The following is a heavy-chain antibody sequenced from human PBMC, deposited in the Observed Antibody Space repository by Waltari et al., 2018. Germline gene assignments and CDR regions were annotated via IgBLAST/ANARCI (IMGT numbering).Heavy chain of an antibody. V-gene: IGHV3-21*01. Sequence: EVQLVESGGGLVRPGGSLSLSCAASAFAFSSYTMNWVRQAPGKGLEWASSISSTGNYKYYADSVKGRFTISRDNAKNSLFLQMTSLRAEDTAVYYCASWGVLGNIFDYWGQGTLVTVSS. D-gene: IGHD2-8*02. J-gene: IGHJ4*02. CDR2: ISSTGNYK. CDR1: AFAFSSYT. CDR3: ASWGVLGNIFDY.